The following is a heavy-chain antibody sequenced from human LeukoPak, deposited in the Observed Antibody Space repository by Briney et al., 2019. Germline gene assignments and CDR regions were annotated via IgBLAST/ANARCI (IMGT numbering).Heavy chain of an antibody. CDR2: IWYDGCNK. D-gene: IGHD2-2*01. CDR3: ARDTQGSTFLYYYYGMDV. J-gene: IGHJ6*02. CDR1: GFTFSSYG. Sequence: PGRSLRLSCAASGFTFSSYGMHWVRQAPGKGLEWVAVIWYDGCNKYYADSVKGRFTISRDNSKNTLYLKMNSLRAEDTAVYYCARDTQGSTFLYYYYGMDVWGQGTTVTVSS. V-gene: IGHV3-33*01.